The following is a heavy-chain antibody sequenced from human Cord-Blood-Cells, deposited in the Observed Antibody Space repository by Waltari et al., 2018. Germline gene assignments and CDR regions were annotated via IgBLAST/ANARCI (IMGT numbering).Heavy chain of an antibody. CDR2: FDHEDGET. D-gene: IGHD2-2*01. Sequence: HVQLVQSGAEVKKPGASVKVSCKVSGYTLTELSMHWLRQAPGKGLEWMGGFDHEDGETIYAQKFQGRVTMTEDTSTDTAYMELSSLRSEDTAVYYCATAVEYCSSTSCYAFDIWGQGTMVTVSS. V-gene: IGHV1-24*01. J-gene: IGHJ3*02. CDR1: GYTLTELS. CDR3: ATAVEYCSSTSCYAFDI.